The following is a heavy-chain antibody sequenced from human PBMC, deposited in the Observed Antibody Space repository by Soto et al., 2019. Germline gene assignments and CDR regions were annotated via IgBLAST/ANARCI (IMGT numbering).Heavy chain of an antibody. Sequence: SVKVSCKASGGTFSSYAISWVRQAPGQGLEWMGGIIPIFGTANYAQKFQGRVTFTADESTDTAYMELSSLRSEDTAVYYCARGYPSSSRLGWFDPWGQGTLVSVSS. V-gene: IGHV1-69*13. J-gene: IGHJ5*02. D-gene: IGHD2-2*01. CDR1: GGTFSSYA. CDR3: ARGYPSSSRLGWFDP. CDR2: IIPIFGTA.